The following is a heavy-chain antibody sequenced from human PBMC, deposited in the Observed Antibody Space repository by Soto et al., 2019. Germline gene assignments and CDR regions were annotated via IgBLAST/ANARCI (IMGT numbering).Heavy chain of an antibody. J-gene: IGHJ4*02. CDR2: ISGSGGGT. Sequence: EVQLLESGGGLVQPGGSLRLSCAASGFTFSNYAMTWVRQAPGKGLEWVSAISGSGGGTYYPDSVRGRFTISRDNSKNTLYLQMNSLSAEATAVYYCAKDRNRIAVAGDYFDYWGQGTLVTVTS. D-gene: IGHD6-19*01. V-gene: IGHV3-23*01. CDR1: GFTFSNYA. CDR3: AKDRNRIAVAGDYFDY.